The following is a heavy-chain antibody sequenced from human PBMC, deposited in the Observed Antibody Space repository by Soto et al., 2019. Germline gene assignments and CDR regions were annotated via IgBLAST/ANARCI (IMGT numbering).Heavy chain of an antibody. CDR3: ARLDYDFWSGSQYGMDV. CDR1: GFTFSGYS. CDR2: ISSSSSYI. D-gene: IGHD3-3*01. V-gene: IGHV3-21*01. J-gene: IGHJ6*02. Sequence: PGGSLRLSCAASGFTFSGYSMNWVRQAPGKGLEWVSSISSSSSYIYYADSVKGRFTISRDNAKNSLYLQMNSLRAEDTAVYYCARLDYDFWSGSQYGMDVWGQGTTVTVSS.